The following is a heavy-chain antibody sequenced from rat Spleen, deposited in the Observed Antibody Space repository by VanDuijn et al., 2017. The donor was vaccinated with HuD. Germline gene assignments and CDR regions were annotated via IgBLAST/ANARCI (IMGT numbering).Heavy chain of an antibody. CDR1: GFTFSDYA. CDR3: ARRIIRGPFDY. Sequence: EVQLVESGGGLVQPGNSLKLSCAASGFTFSDYAMAWVRQSPKKGLEWVATIIYDGSSTYYRDSVKGRFTISRDNAESTLYLQMDSLRSEDTATYYCARRIIRGPFDYWGQGVMVTVSS. V-gene: IGHV5-17*01. J-gene: IGHJ2*01. CDR2: IIYDGSST. D-gene: IGHD4-3*01.